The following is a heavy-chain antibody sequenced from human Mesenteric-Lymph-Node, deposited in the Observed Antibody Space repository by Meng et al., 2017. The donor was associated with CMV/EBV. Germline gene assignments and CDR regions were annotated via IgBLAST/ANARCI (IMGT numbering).Heavy chain of an antibody. D-gene: IGHD2-2*01. CDR2: VTTYSGNT. J-gene: IGHJ5*02. CDR1: GYPFTTYG. V-gene: IGHV1-18*01. Sequence: ASVKVSCKASGYPFTTYGITWVRQAPGQGPEWMGWVTTYSGNTNYAQKFQGRVTMTTDTSTSTAYMELRSLRSDDTAVYYCARDLLRLVPAAGNWFDPWGQGTLVTVSS. CDR3: ARDLLRLVPAAGNWFDP.